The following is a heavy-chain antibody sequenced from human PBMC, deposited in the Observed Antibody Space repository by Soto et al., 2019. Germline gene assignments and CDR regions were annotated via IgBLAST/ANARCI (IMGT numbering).Heavy chain of an antibody. J-gene: IGHJ3*02. CDR2: IGAYNGNT. Sequence: GASVKVSFKASGYTFTSYGISWLRQAPGQGLEWMGWIGAYNGNTNYAQKLQGRVTMTTDTSTSTAYMELRSLRSDDTAVYYCARVSAVYYDSSGEDAFDIWGQGTMVTVSS. D-gene: IGHD3-22*01. CDR1: GYTFTSYG. CDR3: ARVSAVYYDSSGEDAFDI. V-gene: IGHV1-18*04.